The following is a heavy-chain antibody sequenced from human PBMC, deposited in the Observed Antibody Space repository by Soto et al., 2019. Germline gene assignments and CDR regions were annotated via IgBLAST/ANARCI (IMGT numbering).Heavy chain of an antibody. CDR3: VRYCGTTLCNGVATRTFDY. J-gene: IGHJ4*02. CDR2: ISTSGSTV. V-gene: IGHV3-48*03. CDR1: RFTFSAYE. D-gene: IGHD5-12*01. Sequence: PGGSLRLFCAASRFTFSAYEMHWFRQAPGKGLEWVSYISTSGSTVYYADSVKGRFTVSRDNTRNSLYLQMDSLRDEDTALYYCVRYCGTTLCNGVATRTFDYCGQGTLVTVSS.